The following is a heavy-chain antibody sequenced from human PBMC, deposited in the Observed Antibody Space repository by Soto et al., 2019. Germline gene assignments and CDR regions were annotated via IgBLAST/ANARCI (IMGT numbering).Heavy chain of an antibody. CDR1: GFTFTTYW. Sequence: GGSLRLSCAASGFTFTTYWMTWVRQAPGKGLEWVANIKQDGSEKFYVGSVRGRFTISRDNAKNSMYLQMNSLRAEDTAVYYCARRSSGRLTTAWAPLDWWGQGTLVTVSS. J-gene: IGHJ4*02. V-gene: IGHV3-7*03. D-gene: IGHD2-15*01. CDR3: ARRSSGRLTTAWAPLDW. CDR2: IKQDGSEK.